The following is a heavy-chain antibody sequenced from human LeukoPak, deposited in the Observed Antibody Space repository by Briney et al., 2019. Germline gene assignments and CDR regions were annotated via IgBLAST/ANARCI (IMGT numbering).Heavy chain of an antibody. V-gene: IGHV4-59*08. Sequence: PSETLSLTCSVSGGSVSSYYWSWIRQPPGQGLEWIGYVYYTGSTNYNPSLKSRVTMFEDKSKNQFSLRLYSVTVADTAVYYCARHFAYSSSSYFDYWGQGSLVTVSS. J-gene: IGHJ4*02. D-gene: IGHD6-6*01. CDR1: GGSVSSYY. CDR2: VYYTGST. CDR3: ARHFAYSSSSYFDY.